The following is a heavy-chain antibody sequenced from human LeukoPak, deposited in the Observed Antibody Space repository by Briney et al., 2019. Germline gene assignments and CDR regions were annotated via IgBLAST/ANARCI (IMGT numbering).Heavy chain of an antibody. D-gene: IGHD6-6*01. CDR3: ARESEYSSSSAEYFQH. J-gene: IGHJ1*01. Sequence: KPSETLSLTCTVSGGSISSYYWSWIRQPPGKGLEWIGYLYYSGSTNYNPSLKSRVTISVDTSKNQFSLKLSSVTAADTAVYYCARESEYSSSSAEYFQHWGQGTLVTVSS. CDR2: LYYSGST. CDR1: GGSISSYY. V-gene: IGHV4-59*01.